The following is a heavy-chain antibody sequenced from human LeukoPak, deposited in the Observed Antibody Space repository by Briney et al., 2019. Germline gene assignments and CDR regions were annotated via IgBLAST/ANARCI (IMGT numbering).Heavy chain of an antibody. D-gene: IGHD3-22*01. V-gene: IGHV4-39*07. J-gene: IGHJ5*02. Sequence: SETLSLTCTVSGGSISSSSYYWGWIRQPPGKGLEWIGSIYYSGSTYYNPSLKSRVTISVDTSKNQFSLKLSSVTAADTAVYYCARDCPPDYYDSSGQFDPWGQGTLVTVSS. CDR1: GGSISSSSYY. CDR3: ARDCPPDYYDSSGQFDP. CDR2: IYYSGST.